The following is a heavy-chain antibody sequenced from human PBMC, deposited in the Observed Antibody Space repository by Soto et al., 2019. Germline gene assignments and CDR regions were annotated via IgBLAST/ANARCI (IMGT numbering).Heavy chain of an antibody. D-gene: IGHD3-10*01. CDR2: ISDDGARI. V-gene: IGHV3-74*01. CDR1: GFAFDQYW. Sequence: QLVQSGGGLVPPGGSSRLSCVAPGFAFDQYWMHWVRQAAGKGLEWVSRISDDGARIDYADFAKGRFTIARDNAKNTLFLQMRSLRGEDTAVYYCTRGPRPSSIGTGALWGRGALVTVSS. J-gene: IGHJ4*02. CDR3: TRGPRPSSIGTGAL.